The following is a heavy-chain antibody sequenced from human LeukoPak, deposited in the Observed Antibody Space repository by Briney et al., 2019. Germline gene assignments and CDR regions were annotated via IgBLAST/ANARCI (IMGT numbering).Heavy chain of an antibody. CDR2: IIPIFGTA. CDR1: GGTFSSYA. J-gene: IGHJ4*02. CDR3: ARDGGYDSSGYYRVYFDY. Sequence: SVKVSCKASGGTFSSYAISWVRQAPGQGLEWMGGIIPIFGTANYAQKFQGRVTITTGESTSTAYMELSSLRSEDTAVYYCARDGGYDSSGYYRVYFDYWAQGTLVTVSS. V-gene: IGHV1-69*05. D-gene: IGHD3-22*01.